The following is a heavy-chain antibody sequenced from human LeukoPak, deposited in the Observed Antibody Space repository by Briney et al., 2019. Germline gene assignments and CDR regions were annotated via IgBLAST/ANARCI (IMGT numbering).Heavy chain of an antibody. Sequence: VQPGGSLRLSCAATSFSLSSYGIHWVRQAPGRGLEWLTFLNYDGTTNQSAASLKGRFTITSKDISKNILYFQMNNLTHEDTAVYYCVAAGLGVAHWLDPWGHGTLVIVSS. V-gene: IGHV3-30*02. CDR2: LNYDGTTN. CDR1: SFSLSSYG. CDR3: VAAGLGVAHWLDP. J-gene: IGHJ5*02. D-gene: IGHD3-10*01.